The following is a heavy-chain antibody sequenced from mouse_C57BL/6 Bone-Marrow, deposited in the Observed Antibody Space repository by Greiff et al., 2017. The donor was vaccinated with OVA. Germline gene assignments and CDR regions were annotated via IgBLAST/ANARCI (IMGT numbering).Heavy chain of an antibody. CDR2: ISYDGSN. D-gene: IGHD1-1*01. V-gene: IGHV3-6*01. Sequence: EVQVVESGPGLVKPSQSLSLTCSVTGYSITSGYYWNWIRQFPGNKLEWMGYISYDGSNNYNPSLKNRISITRDTSTNQFFLKLNSVTTEDTATYYCARGTFYYYGSPWCAYWGQGTLVTVSA. CDR3: ARGTFYYYGSPWCAY. CDR1: GYSITSGYY. J-gene: IGHJ3*01.